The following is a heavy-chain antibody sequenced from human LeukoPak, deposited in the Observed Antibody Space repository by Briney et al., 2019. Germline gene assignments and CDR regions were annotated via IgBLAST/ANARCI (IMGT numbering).Heavy chain of an antibody. D-gene: IGHD1-26*01. CDR2: ISIFSTTI. Sequence: GGSLRLSCAASGFTFRSYHMNWVRQAPGKGLEWVSYISIFSTTIYYADSLKGRFTISRDDANNLVFLQMNSLRAEDTAVYYCARTYERELDYWGQGTLVTVSS. CDR3: ARTYERELDY. CDR1: GFTFRSYH. J-gene: IGHJ4*02. V-gene: IGHV3-48*01.